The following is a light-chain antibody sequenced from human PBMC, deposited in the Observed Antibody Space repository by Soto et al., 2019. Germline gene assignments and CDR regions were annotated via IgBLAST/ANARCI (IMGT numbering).Light chain of an antibody. Sequence: EVVLTQSPATLSLSPGERATLSCRASQSILTSLAWYQQKPGQAPRLVIFDASNRANGVPARFGGCGSGTDFTLTINSPEHEDFDVYYCQQRNVWPPITVGQGTRLEIK. CDR1: QSILTS. V-gene: IGKV3-11*01. J-gene: IGKJ5*01. CDR3: QQRNVWPPIT. CDR2: DAS.